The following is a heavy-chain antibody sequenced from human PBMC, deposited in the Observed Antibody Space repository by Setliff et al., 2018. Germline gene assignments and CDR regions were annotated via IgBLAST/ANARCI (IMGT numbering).Heavy chain of an antibody. Sequence: ASVKVSCKASGYTFTGYYIHWVRQAPGQGLEYMGWINPNSGGTNYAPKFQGRVTMTRDTSISTAYMELRRLKSDDTAVYYCARGEHIVSGDFYHYIDVWGKGTTVTVSS. CDR1: GYTFTGYY. J-gene: IGHJ6*03. CDR2: INPNSGGT. V-gene: IGHV1-2*02. D-gene: IGHD2-15*01. CDR3: ARGEHIVSGDFYHYIDV.